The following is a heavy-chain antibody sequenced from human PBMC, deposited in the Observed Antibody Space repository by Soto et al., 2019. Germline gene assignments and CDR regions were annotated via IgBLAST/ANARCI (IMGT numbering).Heavy chain of an antibody. CDR1: GYSISSGYY. V-gene: IGHV4-38-2*01. CDR2: IYHSGST. J-gene: IGHJ4*02. CDR3: ARLRIAVAGTLLDY. Sequence: SETLSLTCAVSGYSISSGYYWGWIRQPPGKGLEWIGSIYHSGSTYYNPSLKSRVTISVDTSKNQFSLKLSSVTAADTAVYYCARLRIAVAGTLLDYWGQGNLVTVSS. D-gene: IGHD6-19*01.